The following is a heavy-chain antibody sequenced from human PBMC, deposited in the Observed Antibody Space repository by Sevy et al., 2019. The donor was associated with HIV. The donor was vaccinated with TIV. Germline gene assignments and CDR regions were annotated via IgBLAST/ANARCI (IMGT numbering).Heavy chain of an antibody. D-gene: IGHD5-12*01. CDR1: GYTFTGYY. Sequence: ASVKVSCKASGYTFTGYYMHWVRQAPGQGLEWMGWINPNSGGTNYAQKFQGRVTMTRDTSISTAYMELRRRRSDDTAVYYCAREGGGYDFYGMDVWGQGTTVTVSS. J-gene: IGHJ6*02. CDR3: AREGGGYDFYGMDV. CDR2: INPNSGGT. V-gene: IGHV1-2*02.